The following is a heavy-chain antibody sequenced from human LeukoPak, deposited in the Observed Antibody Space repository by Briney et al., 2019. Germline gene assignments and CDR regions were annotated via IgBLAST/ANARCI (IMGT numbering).Heavy chain of an antibody. CDR1: GYSFTTYW. D-gene: IGHD6-13*01. CDR2: IYPGDSDT. V-gene: IGHV5-51*01. CDR3: ARQERSRIAAAGASFDY. Sequence: KPGESLKISCKGSGYSFTTYWIGWVRQMPGKGLEWMGIIYPGDSDTRYSPSFQGQVTISADKSISTAYLQWSSLKASDTAMYYCARQERSRIAAAGASFDYWGQGTLVTVSS. J-gene: IGHJ4*02.